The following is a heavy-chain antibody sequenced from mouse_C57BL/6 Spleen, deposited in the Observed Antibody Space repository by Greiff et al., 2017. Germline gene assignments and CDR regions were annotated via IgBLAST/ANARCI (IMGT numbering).Heavy chain of an antibody. J-gene: IGHJ4*01. CDR3: ARDRPPYAMDY. V-gene: IGHV3-5*01. Sequence: EVQLVESGPGLVKPSQTVFLTCTVTGISITTGNYRWSWIRQFPGNKLEWIGYIYYSGTITYNPSPTNRTTITRDTPTNQFFLEMNSLTAEDTATYYCARDRPPYAMDYWGQGTSVTVSS. CDR2: IYYSGTI. CDR1: GISITTGNYR.